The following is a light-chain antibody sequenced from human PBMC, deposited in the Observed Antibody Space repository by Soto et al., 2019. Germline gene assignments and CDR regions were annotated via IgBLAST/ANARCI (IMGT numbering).Light chain of an antibody. V-gene: IGKV3-15*01. CDR2: GAS. CDR3: QQYNNWPLT. J-gene: IGKJ4*01. CDR1: QSVSTR. Sequence: EIVMTQSPATLSVSPGERATLSCRASQSVSTRLAWYQHKPGQAPRLLISGASTRATGIPARFSGSVSGTEFTLTITSLQSEDFAVYYCQQYNNWPLTFGGGTKVDIK.